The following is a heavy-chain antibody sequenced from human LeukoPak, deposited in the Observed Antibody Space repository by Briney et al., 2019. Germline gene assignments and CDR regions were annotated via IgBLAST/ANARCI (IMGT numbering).Heavy chain of an antibody. CDR3: AKDQWELLYWYFDL. V-gene: IGHV1-18*01. Sequence: ASVKVSCKASGYTFTSYGISWVRQAPGQGLEWMGWISAYNGNTNYAQKLQGRVTMTTDTSTSTAYMELRSLRSDDTAVYYCAKDQWELLYWYFDLWGRGTLVTVSS. D-gene: IGHD1-26*01. CDR2: ISAYNGNT. J-gene: IGHJ2*01. CDR1: GYTFTSYG.